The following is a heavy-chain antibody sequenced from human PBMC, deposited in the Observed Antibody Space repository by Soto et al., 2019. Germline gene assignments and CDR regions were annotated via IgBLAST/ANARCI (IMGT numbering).Heavy chain of an antibody. V-gene: IGHV3-23*01. Sequence: LRLSCAASGFTFSSYAMSWVRQAPGTGLEWVSAISGSGGSTYYADSEKGRFTISRDNYKNTLYLQMDSLRAEDTSVYYCAKDETTVVNVVPDYWGQGTLVTVSS. J-gene: IGHJ4*02. CDR2: ISGSGGST. CDR3: AKDETTVVNVVPDY. D-gene: IGHD4-17*01. CDR1: GFTFSSYA.